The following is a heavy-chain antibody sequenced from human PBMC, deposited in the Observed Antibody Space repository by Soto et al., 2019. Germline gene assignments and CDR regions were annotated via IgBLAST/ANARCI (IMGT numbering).Heavy chain of an antibody. Sequence: PSEILSLTCTVSGGSIETFYWSWIRQPPGKGLEWIGYISNSGSTSYNPSLESRVTVSVDTAKNEFSLKLNSVTAADTATYYCARILRDSQGWYHHDFWGQGTLVT. CDR2: ISNSGST. D-gene: IGHD6-19*01. J-gene: IGHJ4*02. CDR1: GGSIETFY. CDR3: ARILRDSQGWYHHDF. V-gene: IGHV4-59*01.